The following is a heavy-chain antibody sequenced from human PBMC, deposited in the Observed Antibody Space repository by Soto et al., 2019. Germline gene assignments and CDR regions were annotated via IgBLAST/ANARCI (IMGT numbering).Heavy chain of an antibody. V-gene: IGHV3-33*01. D-gene: IGHD2-2*01. J-gene: IGHJ5*02. Sequence: QVQLVESGGGVVQPGRSLRLSCAASGFTFSSYGMHWVRQAPGKGLEWVAVIWYDGSNKYYADSVKGRFTISRDNSKKTLYLQMNSLRDEDTAVYYCARDPLYCSSTSCRQANWFDPWGQGTLVTVSS. CDR2: IWYDGSNK. CDR1: GFTFSSYG. CDR3: ARDPLYCSSTSCRQANWFDP.